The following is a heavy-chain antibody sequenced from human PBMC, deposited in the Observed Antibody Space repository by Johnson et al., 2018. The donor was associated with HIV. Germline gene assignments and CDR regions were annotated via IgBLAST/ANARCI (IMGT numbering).Heavy chain of an antibody. Sequence: VQLVESVGGVVRPGGSLRVSCEASGFTFDYYAMSWVRQPPGKGLEWVSGINWNGGSTGYADSVKGRFTISRDNSKNTLYLQMNSLRAEDTAVYYCAKDTVSGSYYDAFDIWGQGTMVTISS. V-gene: IGHV3-20*04. J-gene: IGHJ3*02. CDR2: INWNGGST. D-gene: IGHD1-26*01. CDR1: GFTFDYYA. CDR3: AKDTVSGSYYDAFDI.